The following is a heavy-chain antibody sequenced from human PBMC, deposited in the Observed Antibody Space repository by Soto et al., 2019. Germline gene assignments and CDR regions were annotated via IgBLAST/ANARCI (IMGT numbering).Heavy chain of an antibody. D-gene: IGHD3-3*01. Sequence: EVQLVESGGGLVRPGGSLRLSCAASGFTFSSYAMHWVRQAPGKGLEYVSAISSNGGSTYYADSVKGRFTISRDNSKNTLYLQMSSLRAEDTAVYYCVKDNEFTIFGVNYFDYWGQGTLVTVSS. CDR3: VKDNEFTIFGVNYFDY. CDR1: GFTFSSYA. V-gene: IGHV3-64D*06. J-gene: IGHJ4*02. CDR2: ISSNGGST.